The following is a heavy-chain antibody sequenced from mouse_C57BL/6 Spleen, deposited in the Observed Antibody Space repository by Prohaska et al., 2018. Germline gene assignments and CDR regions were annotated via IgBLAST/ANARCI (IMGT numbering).Heavy chain of an antibody. D-gene: IGHD1-1*01. V-gene: IGHV1-52*01. Sequence: QVQLQQSGPELVKPGASVKISCKASGYTFTDYYINWVKPRPIQGLEWNGNIDPSYSETNYNQKCKDKATLTVDQSSSTAYIQLSSLTSEGSAVYYCARGSGNLDYLCQGTTLTVSS. CDR2: IDPSYSET. J-gene: IGHJ2*01. CDR1: GYTFTDYY. CDR3: ARGSGNLDY.